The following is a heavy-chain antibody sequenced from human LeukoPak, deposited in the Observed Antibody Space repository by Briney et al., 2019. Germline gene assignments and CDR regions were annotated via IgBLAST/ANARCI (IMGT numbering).Heavy chain of an antibody. D-gene: IGHD6-6*01. CDR1: GGSFSGYY. CDR2: INHSGST. CDR3: ARDPMRGAARITHYYYYGMDV. V-gene: IGHV4-34*01. Sequence: PSETLSLTCAVYGGSFSGYYWSWIRQPPGKGLEWIGEINHSGSTSYNPSLKSRVTISVDTSKNQFSLKLSSVTAADTAVYYCARDPMRGAARITHYYYYGMDVWGQGTTVTVSS. J-gene: IGHJ6*02.